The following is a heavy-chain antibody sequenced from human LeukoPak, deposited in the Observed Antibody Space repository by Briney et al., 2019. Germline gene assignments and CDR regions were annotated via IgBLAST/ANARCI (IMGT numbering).Heavy chain of an antibody. CDR2: ISGSGDST. Sequence: GGSLRLSCAASGFTFRNYGMTWVRQAPGKGLEWVSGISGSGDSTYNADSVKGRFTISRDNSKNTLYLQMNSLRAEDTAVYYCAKDDLRPYYYDSSGYLAFDIWGQGTMVTVSS. CDR3: AKDDLRPYYYDSSGYLAFDI. V-gene: IGHV3-23*01. D-gene: IGHD3-22*01. CDR1: GFTFRNYG. J-gene: IGHJ3*02.